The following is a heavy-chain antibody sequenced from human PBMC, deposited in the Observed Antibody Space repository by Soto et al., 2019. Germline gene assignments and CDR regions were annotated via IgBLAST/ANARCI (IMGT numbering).Heavy chain of an antibody. V-gene: IGHV4-4*02. Sequence: QVQLQESGPGLVKPSGTLSLTCAVSGGSISSSNWWSWVRQPPGKGLEWIGGIYNSGSTNYNPSLKSRVTISVDESKNQFSLKLSSVNAADTAVYYCARSPGYCSGGSCYHFYYWGQGTLVTVSS. D-gene: IGHD2-15*01. CDR1: GGSISSSNW. CDR3: ARSPGYCSGGSCYHFYY. CDR2: IYNSGST. J-gene: IGHJ4*02.